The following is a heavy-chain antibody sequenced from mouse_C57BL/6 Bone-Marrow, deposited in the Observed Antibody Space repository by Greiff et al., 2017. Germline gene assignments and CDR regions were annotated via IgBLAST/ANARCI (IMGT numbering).Heavy chain of an antibody. J-gene: IGHJ3*01. CDR2: IHPNSGST. V-gene: IGHV1-64*01. D-gene: IGHD3-1*01. CDR1: GYTFTSYW. CDR3: ARSGLRYPAWFAY. Sequence: QVQLQQPGAELVKPGASVKLSCKASGYTFTSYWMHWVKQRPGQGLEWIGMIHPNSGSTNYNEKFKSKATLTVDKSSSTAYMQLSSLTSDDSAVYYCARSGLRYPAWFAYWGQGTLVTVSA.